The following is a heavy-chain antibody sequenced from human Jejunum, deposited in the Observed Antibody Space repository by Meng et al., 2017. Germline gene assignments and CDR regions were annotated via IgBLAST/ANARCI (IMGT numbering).Heavy chain of an antibody. CDR3: ARGSIADRLTD. V-gene: IGHV4-34*01. CDR2: INHSGST. CDR1: GGAFIGYY. J-gene: IGHJ4*02. D-gene: IGHD6-6*01. Sequence: QVQVQQWGAGLLKPSETLSLTCTVYGGAFIGYYWSWIRQPPGKGLEWIGEINHSGSTSYNPSLKSRVTMSLDTSKNQFSLELSSVTAADTAVYYCARGSIADRLTDWGQGTLVTVSS.